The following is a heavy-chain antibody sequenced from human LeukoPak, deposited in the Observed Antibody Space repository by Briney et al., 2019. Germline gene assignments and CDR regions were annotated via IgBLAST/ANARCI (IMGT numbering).Heavy chain of an antibody. Sequence: PSETLSLTCSVSGGSISSPNHDWAWIRQPPGQGLEWIGSIYYSGTTYYNLSLKSRVTMSVDTSKNQFSLKLSSVTAADTAVYYCARDDYDSSGYRFDYWGQGTLVTVSS. CDR3: ARDDYDSSGYRFDY. CDR1: GGSISSPNHD. CDR2: IYYSGTT. D-gene: IGHD3-22*01. V-gene: IGHV4-39*07. J-gene: IGHJ4*02.